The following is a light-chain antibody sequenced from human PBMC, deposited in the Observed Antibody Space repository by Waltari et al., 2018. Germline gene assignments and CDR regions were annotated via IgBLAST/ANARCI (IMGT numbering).Light chain of an antibody. CDR1: QGISNF. Sequence: DIQMTQSPSSLSASVGDRVTITCRASQGISNFLAWYQQKPGKIPKLLIHAASTLRSGVPSRFSGSGSGTDFTLTVSSLQPEDVATYYCQQYYRIPYTFGQETKLEIK. J-gene: IGKJ2*01. V-gene: IGKV1-27*01. CDR2: AAS. CDR3: QQYYRIPYT.